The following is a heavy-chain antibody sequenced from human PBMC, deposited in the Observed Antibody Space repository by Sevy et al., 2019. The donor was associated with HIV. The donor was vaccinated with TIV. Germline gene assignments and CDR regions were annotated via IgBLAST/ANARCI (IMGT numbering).Heavy chain of an antibody. D-gene: IGHD6-13*01. CDR1: GGSISSSSYY. CDR3: ARHSGIAAAGTRYSYFDY. Sequence: SETLSLTCTVSGGSISSSSYYWGWIRQPPGKGLEWIGSIYYSGSTYYNPSLKSRVTISVDTSKNQFSLKLSSVTAADTAVYYCARHSGIAAAGTRYSYFDYWGQGTLVTVSS. J-gene: IGHJ4*02. V-gene: IGHV4-39*01. CDR2: IYYSGST.